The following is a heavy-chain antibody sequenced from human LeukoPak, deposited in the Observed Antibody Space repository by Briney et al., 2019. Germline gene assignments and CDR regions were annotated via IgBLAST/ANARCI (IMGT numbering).Heavy chain of an antibody. CDR2: INYSGST. Sequence: KPSETPSLTCTVSGDSFTSGYWSWIRQPPGKGLEWIGYINYSGSTNYNPSLKSRVTISVDTSKNQFSLKLSSVTAADTAVYYCARVEYYYDSSGYRVYWYFDLWGRGTLVTVSS. CDR3: ARVEYYYDSSGYRVYWYFDL. V-gene: IGHV4-59*01. D-gene: IGHD3-22*01. CDR1: GDSFTSGY. J-gene: IGHJ2*01.